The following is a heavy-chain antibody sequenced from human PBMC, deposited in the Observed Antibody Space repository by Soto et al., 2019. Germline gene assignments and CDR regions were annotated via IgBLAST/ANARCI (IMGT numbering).Heavy chain of an antibody. J-gene: IGHJ3*02. CDR2: MNPNSGNT. Sequence: ASVNVSCKASGYTFTSYDINWVRQATGQGLEWMGWMNPNSGNTGYAQKFQGRVTMTRNTSISTAYMELSSLRSEDTAVYYCASSNITMIVSNAFDIWGQGTMVTVSS. CDR3: ASSNITMIVSNAFDI. CDR1: GYTFTSYD. D-gene: IGHD3-22*01. V-gene: IGHV1-8*01.